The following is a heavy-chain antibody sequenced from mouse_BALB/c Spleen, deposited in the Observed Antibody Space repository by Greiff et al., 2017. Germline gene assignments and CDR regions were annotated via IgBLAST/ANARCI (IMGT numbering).Heavy chain of an antibody. J-gene: IGHJ4*01. CDR2: IRNKANGYTT. V-gene: IGHV7-3*02. Sequence: EVKVVESGGGLVQPGGSLRLSCATSGFTFTDYYMSWVRQPPGKALEWLGFIRNKANGYTTEYSASVKGRFTISRDNSQSILYLQMNTLRAEDSATYYCARDSYYYGSSDYAMDYWGQGTSVTVSS. CDR1: GFTFTDYY. CDR3: ARDSYYYGSSDYAMDY. D-gene: IGHD1-1*01.